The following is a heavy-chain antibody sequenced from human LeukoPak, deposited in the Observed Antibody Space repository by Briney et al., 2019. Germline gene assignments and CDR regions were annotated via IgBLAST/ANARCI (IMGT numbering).Heavy chain of an antibody. D-gene: IGHD3-22*01. Sequence: SETLSLTCAVYGGSFSGYWSWIRQPPGKGLEWIGEINHSGSAKYISSLQSRVTISVDTSKNQFSLDLSSVTADDTAVYYCARGRHDYDSGGYYYGGVYYFDSWGQGTLVTVSS. CDR1: GGSFSGY. CDR2: INHSGSA. CDR3: ARGRHDYDSGGYYYGGVYYFDS. V-gene: IGHV4-34*01. J-gene: IGHJ4*02.